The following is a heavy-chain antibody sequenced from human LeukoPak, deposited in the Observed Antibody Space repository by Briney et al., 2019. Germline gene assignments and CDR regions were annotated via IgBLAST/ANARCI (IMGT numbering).Heavy chain of an antibody. V-gene: IGHV3-43*01. CDR3: AKDTKRVYSGYNLWPNWYFDL. J-gene: IGHJ2*01. CDR1: GLTFGDYT. CDR2: ISRNGVAT. Sequence: GALRLSCAASGLTFGDYTMNWVRQAPGKGLEWVALISRNGVATKYADSVKGRFTISRDNSKSSLYLQMDSLRTEDTAFYYCAKDTKRVYSGYNLWPNWYFDLWGRGTLVTVSS. D-gene: IGHD5-12*01.